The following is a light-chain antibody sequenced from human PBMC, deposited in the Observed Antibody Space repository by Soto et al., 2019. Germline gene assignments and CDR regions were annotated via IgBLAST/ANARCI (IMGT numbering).Light chain of an antibody. Sequence: EIVMTQSPATLSVSPGERATLSCRASRSVSSNLAWYQQKPGQAPRLLIYGASSRATGIPDRFSGSGSGTDFTLTISRLEPEDFAVYYCQQYGRPFGQGTKVDIK. CDR1: RSVSSN. CDR2: GAS. V-gene: IGKV3-20*01. CDR3: QQYGRP. J-gene: IGKJ1*01.